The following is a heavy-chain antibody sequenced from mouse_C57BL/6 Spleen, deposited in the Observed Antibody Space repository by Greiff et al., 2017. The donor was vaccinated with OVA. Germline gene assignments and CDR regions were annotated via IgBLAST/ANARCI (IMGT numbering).Heavy chain of an antibody. J-gene: IGHJ2*01. D-gene: IGHD4-1*01. CDR1: GYTFTDYY. Sequence: EVQLQQSGPELVKPGASVKISCKASGYTFTDYYMNWVQQSHGQSLEWIGDINPNNGGTSYNQKFKGKATLTVDKSSSTAYMELRSLTSEDSAVYYCAREKLGLLDYWGQGTTLTVSS. CDR2: INPNNGGT. CDR3: AREKLGLLDY. V-gene: IGHV1-26*01.